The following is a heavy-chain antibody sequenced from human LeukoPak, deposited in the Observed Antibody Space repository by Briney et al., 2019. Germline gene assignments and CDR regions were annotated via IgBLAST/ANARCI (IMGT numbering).Heavy chain of an antibody. Sequence: SETLSLTCTVSGGSISSYYWSWIRQPAGKGLEWIGRIYTSGTTNYNPSLKSRLTISIDTSKNQFFLRLSSVTAADTAVYYCASSAGYWGQGTLVTVSS. CDR3: ASSAGY. CDR1: GGSISSYY. V-gene: IGHV4-4*07. D-gene: IGHD3-10*01. J-gene: IGHJ4*02. CDR2: IYTSGTT.